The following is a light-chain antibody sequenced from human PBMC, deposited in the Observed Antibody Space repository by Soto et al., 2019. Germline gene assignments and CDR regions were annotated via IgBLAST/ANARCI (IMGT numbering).Light chain of an antibody. J-gene: IGKJ4*01. Sequence: DIVMTQSPDSLAVSLGERATINCKSSQSVLYSSDNKNYLAWYQQKPGQSPKLLFYWASTRESGVPARFSSSGSGTDFSRPSSSHQAEDVAVYFCQQDYKTPLTFGGGTKVEIK. CDR3: QQDYKTPLT. CDR1: QSVLYSSDNKNY. V-gene: IGKV4-1*01. CDR2: WAS.